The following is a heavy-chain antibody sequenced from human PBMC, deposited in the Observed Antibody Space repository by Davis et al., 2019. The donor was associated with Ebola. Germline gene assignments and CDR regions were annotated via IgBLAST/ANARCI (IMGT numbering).Heavy chain of an antibody. D-gene: IGHD1-14*01. CDR2: IYYSGST. Sequence: MPSETLSLTCTVSGGSISSYYWSWIRQPPGKGLEWIGYIYYSGSTYYNPSLKSRVTISVDTSKNQFSLKLSSVTAADTAVYYCARVYTHNWFDPWGQGTLVTVSS. CDR1: GGSISSYY. CDR3: ARVYTHNWFDP. V-gene: IGHV4-59*12. J-gene: IGHJ5*02.